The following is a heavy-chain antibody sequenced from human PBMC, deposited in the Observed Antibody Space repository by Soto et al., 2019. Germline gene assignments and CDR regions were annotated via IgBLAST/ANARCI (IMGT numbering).Heavy chain of an antibody. CDR2: ISGSGGST. CDR1: GFTFSSYA. Sequence: GGSLRLSCAASGFTFSSYAMSWVRQAPGKGLEWVSAISGSGGSTYYADSVKGRFTISRDNSKNTLYLQMNSLRAEDTAVYYCAKDHQPTTEWMNYYYYGMDVWGQGTTVTVSS. CDR3: AKDHQPTTEWMNYYYYGMDV. D-gene: IGHD4-4*01. V-gene: IGHV3-23*01. J-gene: IGHJ6*02.